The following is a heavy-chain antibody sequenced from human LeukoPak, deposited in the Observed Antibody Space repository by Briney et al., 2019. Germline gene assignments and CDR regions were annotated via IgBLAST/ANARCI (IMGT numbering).Heavy chain of an antibody. CDR2: ISWNSGSI. V-gene: IGHV3-9*01. J-gene: IGHJ4*02. D-gene: IGHD6-13*01. CDR1: GFTFDDYA. CDR3: AKDVSSSWYYFDY. Sequence: PGGSLRLSCAASGFTFDDYAMHWVRHAPGKGLEWVSGISWNSGSIGYADSVKGRFTISRDNAKNSLYLQMNSLRAEDTALYYCAKDVSSSWYYFDYWGQGTLVTVSS.